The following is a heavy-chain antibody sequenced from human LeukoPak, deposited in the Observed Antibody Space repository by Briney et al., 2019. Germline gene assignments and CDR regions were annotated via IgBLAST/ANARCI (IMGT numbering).Heavy chain of an antibody. V-gene: IGHV3-30*03. CDR3: ATIAAAGTEVY. CDR1: GFTFSSYG. CDR2: ISYGGSNK. J-gene: IGHJ4*02. Sequence: GRSLRLSCAASGFTFSSYGMHWVRQAPGKGLEWVAVISYGGSNKYYADSVKGRFTISRDNSKNTLYLQMNSLRAEDTAVYYCATIAAAGTEVYWGQGTLVTVSS. D-gene: IGHD6-13*01.